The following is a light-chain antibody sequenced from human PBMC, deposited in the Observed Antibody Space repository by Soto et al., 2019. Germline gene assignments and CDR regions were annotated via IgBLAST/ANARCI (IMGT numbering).Light chain of an antibody. CDR3: QTWDTGIRV. CDR2: LNSDGSH. J-gene: IGLJ2*01. V-gene: IGLV4-69*01. Sequence: QLVLTQSPSASASLGASVKLTCTLSSGHSNYVIAWHQQQPEKGPRYLMKLNSDGSHSKGDGIPDRFSGSSSGAERYLTISSLQSEDEADYYRQTWDTGIRVFGGGTKATVL. CDR1: SGHSNYV.